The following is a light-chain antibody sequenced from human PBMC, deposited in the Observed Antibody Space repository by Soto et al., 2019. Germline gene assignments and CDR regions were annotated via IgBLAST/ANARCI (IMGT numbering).Light chain of an antibody. V-gene: IGLV1-44*01. CDR3: ASWDDSLNGRV. J-gene: IGLJ3*02. Sequence: QLVLTQAPSASGTPGQRVTISCSGSSSNIGGNSVSWYQQFPGTAPKLLMYSNNQRPSGVPDRFSGSKSGTSASLAISGLQSEDEDDYYCASWDDSLNGRVFGGGTKLTVL. CDR2: SNN. CDR1: SSNIGGNS.